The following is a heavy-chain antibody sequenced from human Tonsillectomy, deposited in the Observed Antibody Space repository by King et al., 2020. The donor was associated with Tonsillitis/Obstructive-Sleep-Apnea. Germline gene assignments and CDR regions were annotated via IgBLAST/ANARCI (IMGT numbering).Heavy chain of an antibody. CDR2: TKNNANSYTT. Sequence: VQLVESGGGLVQPGESLRLSCAASGFTFSDHDMDWVRQAPGKGLEWVGRTKNNANSYTTEYAASVKGRFTSSRDDSENSLYLQMNSLKTEDTAVYYCSRGGIADYYYGLDVWGQGTTVTVSS. D-gene: IGHD6-13*01. CDR3: SRGGIADYYYGLDV. CDR1: GFTFSDHD. V-gene: IGHV3-72*01. J-gene: IGHJ6*02.